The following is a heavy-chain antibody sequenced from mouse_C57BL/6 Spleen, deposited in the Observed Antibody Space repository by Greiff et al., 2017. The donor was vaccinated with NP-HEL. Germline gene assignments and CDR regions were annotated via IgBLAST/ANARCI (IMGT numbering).Heavy chain of an antibody. CDR1: GYTFTDYY. CDR2: IYPGSGNT. J-gene: IGHJ4*01. CDR3: ASSYGSSYEAMDY. V-gene: IGHV1-76*01. D-gene: IGHD1-1*01. Sequence: VKLLESGAELVRPGASVKLSCKASGYTFTDYYINWVKQRPGQGLEWIARIYPGSGNTYYNEKFKGKATLTAEKSSSTAYMQLSSLTSEDSAVYFCASSYGSSYEAMDYWGQGTSVTVSS.